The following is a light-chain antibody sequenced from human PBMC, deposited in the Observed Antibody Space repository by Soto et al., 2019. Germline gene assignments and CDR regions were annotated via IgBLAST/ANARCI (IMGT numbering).Light chain of an antibody. CDR2: GAS. V-gene: IGKV3-20*01. J-gene: IGKJ2*01. Sequence: EVVLTQSPCTLSLSPGERATLSCRASQSVSSSYLAWYQQKPGQAPRLLIYGASSRATGIPDRFSGSGSGTDFTLTISRLEPEDSAVYYCQQYGSSPPEYTFGQGTKLEIK. CDR1: QSVSSSY. CDR3: QQYGSSPPEYT.